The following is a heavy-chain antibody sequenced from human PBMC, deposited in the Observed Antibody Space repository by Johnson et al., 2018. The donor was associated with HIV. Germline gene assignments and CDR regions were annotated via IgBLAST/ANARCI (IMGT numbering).Heavy chain of an antibody. J-gene: IGHJ3*02. CDR3: ARGLHTGYCSGGSCYGARAFDI. Sequence: VQLVESGGGVVRPGGSLRLSCAASGFTFSSYAMSWVRQAPGKGLEWVSAISGSGGSTYYADSVKGRFTISSDNAKNTLYRQMNSLRAEDTAVYYCARGLHTGYCSGGSCYGARAFDIWGQGTMVTVSS. D-gene: IGHD2-15*01. CDR2: ISGSGGST. V-gene: IGHV3-23*04. CDR1: GFTFSSYA.